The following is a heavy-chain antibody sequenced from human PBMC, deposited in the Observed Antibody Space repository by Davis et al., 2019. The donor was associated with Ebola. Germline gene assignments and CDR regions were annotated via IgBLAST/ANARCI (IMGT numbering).Heavy chain of an antibody. Sequence: AASVKVSCKASGYTFTRYCITWVRQAPGQGLEWMGWIRAYNGNIKYAQKFQGRVTMTTDTSTSTAYLELRNLRSEDTAVYYCARDTGMVTGYYEDVWGQGTTVTVSS. CDR1: GYTFTRYC. CDR3: ARDTGMVTGYYEDV. CDR2: IRAYNGNI. V-gene: IGHV1-18*01. J-gene: IGHJ6*03. D-gene: IGHD3-10*01.